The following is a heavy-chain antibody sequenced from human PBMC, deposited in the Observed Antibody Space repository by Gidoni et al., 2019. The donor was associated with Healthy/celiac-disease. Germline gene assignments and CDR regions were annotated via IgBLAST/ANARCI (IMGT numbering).Heavy chain of an antibody. D-gene: IGHD2-15*01. Sequence: LEWVAVIWYDGSNKYYAESVKGRFTISRDNSKNTLYVQMNSLRAEDTAVYYCARDVGYCSGGSCPGYYYMDVWGKGTTVTVS. J-gene: IGHJ6*03. CDR2: IWYDGSNK. V-gene: IGHV3-33*01. CDR3: ARDVGYCSGGSCPGYYYMDV.